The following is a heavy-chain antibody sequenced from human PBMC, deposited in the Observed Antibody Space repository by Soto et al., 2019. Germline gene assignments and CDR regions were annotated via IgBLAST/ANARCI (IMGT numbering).Heavy chain of an antibody. V-gene: IGHV3-30*03. CDR2: ISYDGSNK. CDR3: ARGWDIGDQLQLYFQH. CDR1: GFTFSSYG. J-gene: IGHJ1*01. D-gene: IGHD2-2*01. Sequence: QVQLVESGGGVVQPGRSLRLSCAASGFTFSSYGMHWVRQAPGKGLEWVAVISYDGSNKYYADSVKGRFTISRDNSKNTLYLLMESLRAADTAVYYCARGWDIGDQLQLYFQHWGQGTLVTVSS.